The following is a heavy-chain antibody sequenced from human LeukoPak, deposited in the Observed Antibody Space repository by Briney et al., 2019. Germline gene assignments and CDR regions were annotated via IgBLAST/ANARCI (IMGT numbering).Heavy chain of an antibody. Sequence: GRSLRLSCAASGFTFSSYGMHWVRQAPGKGLEWVAVIWYDGSNKYYADSVKGRFTISRDNSKNTLYLQMNSLRAEDTAVYYRAKGRYYYDSSGIFDYWGQGTLVTVSS. CDR2: IWYDGSNK. J-gene: IGHJ4*02. CDR1: GFTFSSYG. D-gene: IGHD3-22*01. CDR3: AKGRYYYDSSGIFDY. V-gene: IGHV3-33*06.